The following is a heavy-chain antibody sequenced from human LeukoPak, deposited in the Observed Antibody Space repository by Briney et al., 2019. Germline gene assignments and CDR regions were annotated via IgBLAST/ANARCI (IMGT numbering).Heavy chain of an antibody. CDR1: GGSISSYY. Sequence: SETLSLTCTVSGGSISSYYWSWIRQPPGKGLEWIGYIYYSGSTNYNPSLKSRVTISVDTSKNQFSLKLSSVTAADTAVYYCARHEKSSGWYFDYWGQGTLVTVSS. V-gene: IGHV4-59*08. CDR2: IYYSGST. J-gene: IGHJ4*02. CDR3: ARHEKSSGWYFDY. D-gene: IGHD6-19*01.